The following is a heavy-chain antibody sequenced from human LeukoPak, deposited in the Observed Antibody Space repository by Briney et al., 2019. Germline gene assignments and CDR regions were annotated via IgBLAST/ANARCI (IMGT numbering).Heavy chain of an antibody. V-gene: IGHV3-30*18. J-gene: IGHJ4*01. CDR3: AKDSGGSVLED. D-gene: IGHD2-15*01. Sequence: GGSLRLSCAASGFIFSGSVMHWVRPAPGKGLDWVAIISYDGTNENYGDSVKGRFTISRDNSKSTLYLHMNSLRHDDTAVYYCAKDSGGSVLEDWGHGSLVIVSS. CDR1: GFIFSGSV. CDR2: ISYDGTNE.